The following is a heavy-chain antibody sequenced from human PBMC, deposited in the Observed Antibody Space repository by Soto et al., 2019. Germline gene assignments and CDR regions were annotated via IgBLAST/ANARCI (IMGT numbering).Heavy chain of an antibody. CDR1: GFTFSRYE. V-gene: IGHV3-48*03. CDR2: SSVSGSTI. D-gene: IGHD3-10*01. CDR3: ARLLGGHDSGDYYYYAMDV. Sequence: LSCAASGFTFSRYEMNWVRQAPGKGLEWVSYSSVSGSTIYHANSVKGRFTISRDNAKNSLFLQMNSLRAEDTAVYYCARLLGGHDSGDYYYYAMDVWGRGTTVTVSS. J-gene: IGHJ6*02.